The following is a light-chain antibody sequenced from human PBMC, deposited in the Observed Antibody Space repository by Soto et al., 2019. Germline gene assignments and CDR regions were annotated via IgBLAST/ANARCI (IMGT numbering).Light chain of an antibody. CDR3: LHHYNYPLT. CDR1: QGIRND. Sequence: DIQMTQFPSSLSASVGDRVTITCRASQGIRNDLGWYQHKPGKAPKRLIFSASTLDSGVPSRFSGGGFGTEFTLTISSLQPEDFATYYCLHHYNYPLTLGGGTKVEIK. CDR2: SAS. V-gene: IGKV1-17*01. J-gene: IGKJ4*01.